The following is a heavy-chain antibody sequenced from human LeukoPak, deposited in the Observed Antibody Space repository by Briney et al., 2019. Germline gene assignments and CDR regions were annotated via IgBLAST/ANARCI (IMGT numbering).Heavy chain of an antibody. CDR3: AKGAGPAPTIDDFFQH. CDR2: ISWDGGST. J-gene: IGHJ1*01. V-gene: IGHV3-43*01. D-gene: IGHD3-9*01. Sequence: PGGSLRLSCAASGFTFDGYTMHWVRQAPRKGLEWVSLISWDGGSTYYADSMKGRFTISRDNSKNSLYLQMNSLRTEDTALYYCAKGAGPAPTIDDFFQHWGQGTLVTVSS. CDR1: GFTFDGYT.